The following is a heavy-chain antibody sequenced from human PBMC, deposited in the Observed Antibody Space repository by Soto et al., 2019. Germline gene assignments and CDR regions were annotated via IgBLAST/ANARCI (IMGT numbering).Heavy chain of an antibody. Sequence: SETLYLTCAVYGGSFSGYYWSCIRQPPGKGLEGIGESNHSGSTNYNPSLKSRVTISVDTSKNQFSLKLSSVTAADTAVYYCARRGQLVRNWFDPWGQGTLVT. CDR2: SNHSGST. J-gene: IGHJ5*02. V-gene: IGHV4-34*01. CDR1: GGSFSGYY. D-gene: IGHD6-6*01. CDR3: ARRGQLVRNWFDP.